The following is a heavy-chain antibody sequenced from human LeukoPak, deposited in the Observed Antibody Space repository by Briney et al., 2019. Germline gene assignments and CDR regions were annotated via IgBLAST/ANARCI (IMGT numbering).Heavy chain of an antibody. CDR3: ARVAVTTYYFDY. Sequence: PSETLSLTCTVSGGSISSYYWSWIRQPPGKGLERIGYIYYSGSTNYNPSLKSRVTISVDTSKNQFSLKLSSVTAADTAVYYCARVAVTTYYFDYWGQGTLVTVSS. CDR2: IYYSGST. D-gene: IGHD4-17*01. CDR1: GGSISSYY. J-gene: IGHJ4*02. V-gene: IGHV4-59*12.